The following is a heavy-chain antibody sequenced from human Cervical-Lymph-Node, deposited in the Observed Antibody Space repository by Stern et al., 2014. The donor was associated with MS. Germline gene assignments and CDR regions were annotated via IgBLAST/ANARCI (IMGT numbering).Heavy chain of an antibody. V-gene: IGHV4-59*08. J-gene: IGHJ4*02. CDR1: GGSISSRY. Sequence: QVQLQESGPGLVKPSETLSLTCAVSGGSISSRYWGWIRQPPGKGLEWIGLISHSGDTPYHPSPTSRVTIPLDPSQNQFSLKVTSVTAADTAVYYCARLSTAVDFWGQGTLVTVSS. CDR2: ISHSGDT. CDR3: ARLSTAVDF.